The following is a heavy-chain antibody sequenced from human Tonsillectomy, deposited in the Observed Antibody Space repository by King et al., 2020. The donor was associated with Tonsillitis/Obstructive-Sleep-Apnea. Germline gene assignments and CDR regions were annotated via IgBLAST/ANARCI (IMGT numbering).Heavy chain of an antibody. D-gene: IGHD3-9*01. J-gene: IGHJ4*02. CDR1: GGSISSYY. V-gene: IGHV4-59*01. CDR3: AEAKGFESTYDILTGYYPQDYFDY. CDR2: IYYSGST. Sequence: QLQESGPGLVKPSETLSLTCTVSGGSISSYYWSWIRQPPRKGLEWVGDIYYSGSTNYNPSLKRRVTISVDTSKNQLSLKLSSVTAADTAVYYFAEAKGFESTYDILTGYYPQDYFDYWGQGTLVTVSS.